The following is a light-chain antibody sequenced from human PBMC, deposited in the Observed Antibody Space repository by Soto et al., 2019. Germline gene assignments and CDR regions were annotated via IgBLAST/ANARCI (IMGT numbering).Light chain of an antibody. CDR1: ERIDNW. Sequence: DIQMTQSPSTLSASVGDTVTITCRASERIDNWLAWYQQKPGKAPKLLIFAASTLVRGVPSRFSGRGSGTEFTLTISSLQADDYATFNCQQYHTDWTFGQGTKVEIK. J-gene: IGKJ1*01. CDR2: AAS. V-gene: IGKV1-5*01. CDR3: QQYHTDWT.